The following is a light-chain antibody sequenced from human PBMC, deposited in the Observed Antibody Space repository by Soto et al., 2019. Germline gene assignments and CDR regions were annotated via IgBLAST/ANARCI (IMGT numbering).Light chain of an antibody. CDR3: QQYTSFSWT. J-gene: IGKJ1*01. Sequence: DIQMTQSPSTLAASVGDRVTITCRASQSISHWLAWYQQKPGKAPKLLIYKSSTLQSGVPSRFSGSRSGTEFTLTISSLQTDDFATYYCQQYTSFSWTFGQGTKVEIK. CDR2: KSS. V-gene: IGKV1-5*03. CDR1: QSISHW.